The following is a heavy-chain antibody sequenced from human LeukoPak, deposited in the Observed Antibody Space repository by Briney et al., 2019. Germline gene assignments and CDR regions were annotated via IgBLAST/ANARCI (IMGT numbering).Heavy chain of an antibody. D-gene: IGHD2-2*01. V-gene: IGHV3-33*08. CDR1: GFNFSSYG. Sequence: PGRSLRLSCAASGFNFSSYGMHWVRQAPGKGLEWVAFIRYDGSNKYYADSVKGRFTISRDNSKNTLYLQMNSLRAEDTAVYYCARGNARGYSSRSRCYVDDWFDTWGQGTLVIVSS. CDR2: IRYDGSNK. CDR3: ARGNARGYSSRSRCYVDDWFDT. J-gene: IGHJ5*02.